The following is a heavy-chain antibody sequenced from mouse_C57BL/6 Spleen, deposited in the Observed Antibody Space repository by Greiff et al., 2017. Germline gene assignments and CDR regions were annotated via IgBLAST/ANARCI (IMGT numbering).Heavy chain of an antibody. CDR1: GYTFTDYT. D-gene: IGHD3-1*01. CDR2: IYPRDGST. V-gene: IGHV1-78*01. Sequence: QVQLQQSDAELVKPGASVKISCKVSGYTFTDYTIHWMKQRPEQGLEWIGYIYPRDGSTKYNEKFKGKATLTANKSSSTAYMQLNSLTSEYSAVYFCARRAAYYAMDYWGQGTSVTVSS. J-gene: IGHJ4*01. CDR3: ARRAAYYAMDY.